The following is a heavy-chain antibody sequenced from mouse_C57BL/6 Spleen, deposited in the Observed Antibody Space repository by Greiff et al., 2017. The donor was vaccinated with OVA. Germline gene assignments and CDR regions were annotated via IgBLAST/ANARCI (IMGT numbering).Heavy chain of an antibody. CDR1: GFSLTSYG. J-gene: IGHJ4*01. CDR3: ARQAGGNYAYYAMDY. Sequence: VKLMESGPGLVAPSQSLSITCTVSGFSLTSYGVHWVRQPPGKGLEWLVVIWSDGSTTYNSALKSRLSISKDNSKSQVFLKMNSLQTDDTAMYYCARQAGGNYAYYAMDYWGQGTSVTVSS. V-gene: IGHV2-6-1*01. CDR2: IWSDGST. D-gene: IGHD2-1*01.